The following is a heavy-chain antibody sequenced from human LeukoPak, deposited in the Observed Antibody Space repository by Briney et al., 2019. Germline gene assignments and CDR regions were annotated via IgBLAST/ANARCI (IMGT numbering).Heavy chain of an antibody. Sequence: GGSLRLSCAASGFTFSSYGMSWVRQAPGKGLEWVANIKQDGSEKYYVDSVKGRFTISRDNAKNSLYLQMNSLRAEDTAVYYCARGVDIVAHYYYYYMDVWGKGTTVTVSS. J-gene: IGHJ6*03. D-gene: IGHD5-12*01. CDR1: GFTFSSYG. CDR2: IKQDGSEK. CDR3: ARGVDIVAHYYYYYMDV. V-gene: IGHV3-7*01.